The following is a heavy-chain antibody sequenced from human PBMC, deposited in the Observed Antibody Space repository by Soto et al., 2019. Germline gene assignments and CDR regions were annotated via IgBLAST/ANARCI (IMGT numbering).Heavy chain of an antibody. V-gene: IGHV4-30-4*01. CDR3: ARDNALAGSSVLDY. CDR1: GASISNGDYY. CDR2: IYHTGTT. J-gene: IGHJ4*02. D-gene: IGHD6-19*01. Sequence: SETLSLTCAVSGASISNGDYYWSWIRQPPGKGLEWIGYIYHTGTTYYNPSLKSRVSISVDTSKNEFSLKLSSVTAADTAVYYCARDNALAGSSVLDYWGQGTPVTVYS.